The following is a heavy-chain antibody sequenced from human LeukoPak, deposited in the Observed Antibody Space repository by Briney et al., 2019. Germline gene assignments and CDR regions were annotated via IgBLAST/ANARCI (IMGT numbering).Heavy chain of an antibody. Sequence: PSETLSLTCTVSGGSISSYYWSWIRQPPGKGLEWIGYIYYSGSTNYHPSLKSRVTISVDTSKSQCSLKLSSVTAADTAVYYCARVGGYCGGDCYASDNAFDIGGEGTMVTVSS. CDR2: IYYSGST. CDR1: GGSISSYY. J-gene: IGHJ3*02. CDR3: ARVGGYCGGDCYASDNAFDI. D-gene: IGHD2-21*02. V-gene: IGHV4-59*01.